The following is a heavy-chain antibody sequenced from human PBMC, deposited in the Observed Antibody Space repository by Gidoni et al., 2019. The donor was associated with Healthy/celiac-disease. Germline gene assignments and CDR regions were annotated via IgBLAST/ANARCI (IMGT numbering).Heavy chain of an antibody. D-gene: IGHD3-3*01. CDR2: ISWNSGSL. CDR1: GSTFDDYA. Sequence: EVQLVESGGGLVRPGRSLGLSCAASGSTFDDYAMPWVRHAPGTGLEWVSGISWNSGSLGYADSVKVRFTISRDNAKNSLYLQMNSLRAEDTALYYCAKSYDFWSGRAWFDPWGQGTLFTVSS. J-gene: IGHJ5*02. V-gene: IGHV3-9*01. CDR3: AKSYDFWSGRAWFDP.